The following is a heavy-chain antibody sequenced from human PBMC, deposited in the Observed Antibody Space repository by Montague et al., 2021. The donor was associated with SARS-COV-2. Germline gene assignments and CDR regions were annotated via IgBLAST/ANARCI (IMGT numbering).Heavy chain of an antibody. CDR2: IYHSGST. J-gene: IGHJ6*02. Sequence: SETLSLTCTVSGYSISSGYYWGWIRQPPGKGLEWIGGIYHSGSTYYNPPLKSRVTISVDTSKNHFSLKLSSVTAADTAVYYCAVNSNYYYYYGMDVWGQGTTVTVSS. D-gene: IGHD4-11*01. CDR1: GYSISSGYY. V-gene: IGHV4-38-2*02. CDR3: AVNSNYYYYYGMDV.